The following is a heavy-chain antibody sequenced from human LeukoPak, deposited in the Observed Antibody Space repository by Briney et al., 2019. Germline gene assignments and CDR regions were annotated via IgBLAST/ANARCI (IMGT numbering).Heavy chain of an antibody. CDR1: GFTVSSNS. Sequence: GGSLRLSCTVSGFTVSSNSMSWVRQAPGKGLEWVSGISPRGDITYYKDSVRGRFTISRDNFKNTVSLQLNSLRAEDTAMYYCAKDDDWGRFNHWGQGTLVTVSS. V-gene: IGHV3-53*01. D-gene: IGHD3-16*01. CDR2: SPRGDIT. CDR3: AKDDDWGRFNH. J-gene: IGHJ1*01.